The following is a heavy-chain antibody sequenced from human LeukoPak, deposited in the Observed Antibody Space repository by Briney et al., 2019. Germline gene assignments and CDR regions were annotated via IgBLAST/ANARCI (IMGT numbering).Heavy chain of an antibody. CDR2: ISASGGTP. V-gene: IGHV3-23*01. D-gene: IGHD4-23*01. J-gene: IGHJ4*02. CDR1: GFIFSSCA. CDR3: ARRGDGGRSFDY. Sequence: GGSLRLSCAASGFIFSSCAMSWVRQAPGKGLEWVSTISASGGTPYLADSVKGRFTISRDNSKNTLYLQVNSLRAEDTAVYYCARRGDGGRSFDYWGQGTLVTVSS.